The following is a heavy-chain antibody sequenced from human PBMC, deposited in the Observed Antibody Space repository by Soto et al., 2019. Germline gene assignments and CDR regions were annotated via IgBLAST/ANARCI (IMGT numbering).Heavy chain of an antibody. D-gene: IGHD2-15*01. CDR2: ISHSGSGT. J-gene: IGHJ4*02. CDR3: ARGHLPGGNTFYYDY. CDR1: GGSFSGNY. V-gene: IGHV4-34*01. Sequence: QVQLQQWGAGLLKPSETLSLTCTVYGGSFSGNYWSWIRQPPGMGLEWIGEISHSGSGTNYNPSLKSRFTISVDTSKNQFSLKLSSVTAADTAMYYCARGHLPGGNTFYYDYWGQGTLVTVSS.